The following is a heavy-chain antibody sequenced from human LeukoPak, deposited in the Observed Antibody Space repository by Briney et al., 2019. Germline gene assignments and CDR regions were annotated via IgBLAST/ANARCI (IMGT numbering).Heavy chain of an antibody. CDR1: ECTFSFYD. D-gene: IGHD2-8*01. Sequence: GGTLRLSCTRSECTFSFYDIAWVRQTPGKGLEWLTYISGSGSDMYYADSVKGRFTISRDNAKNSLYLQMNSLRPDDTALYYCSTDPRLLIYWGHGALVTVSS. J-gene: IGHJ4*01. V-gene: IGHV3-11*01. CDR3: STDPRLLIY. CDR2: ISGSGSDM.